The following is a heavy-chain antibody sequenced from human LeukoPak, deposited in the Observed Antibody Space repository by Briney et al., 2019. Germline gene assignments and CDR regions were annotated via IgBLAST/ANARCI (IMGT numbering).Heavy chain of an antibody. CDR1: GYSISSAYY. V-gene: IGHV3-23*01. J-gene: IGHJ1*01. CDR3: AKPDSSSWYPEYFQH. Sequence: ETLSLTCTVSGYSISSAYYGGWIRQPPGKGLEWVSAISGSGGSTYYADSVKGRFTISRDNSKNTLYLQMNSLRAEDTAVYYCAKPDSSSWYPEYFQHWGQGTLVTVSS. D-gene: IGHD6-13*01. CDR2: ISGSGGST.